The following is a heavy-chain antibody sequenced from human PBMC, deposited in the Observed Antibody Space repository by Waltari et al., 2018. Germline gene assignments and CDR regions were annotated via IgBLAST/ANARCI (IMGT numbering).Heavy chain of an antibody. CDR1: GGTFSSYA. V-gene: IGHV1-69*08. CDR2: IIPIFGTA. J-gene: IGHJ6*02. CDR3: ARTRSIAVGFYYYYGMDV. Sequence: QVQLVQSGAEVKKPGSSVKVSCKASGGTFSSYAISWVRQAPGQGLEWMGRIIPIFGTANYAQKFQGRVTITADKSTSTAYMELSSLRSEDTAVYYCARTRSIAVGFYYYYGMDVWGQGTTVTVSS. D-gene: IGHD6-19*01.